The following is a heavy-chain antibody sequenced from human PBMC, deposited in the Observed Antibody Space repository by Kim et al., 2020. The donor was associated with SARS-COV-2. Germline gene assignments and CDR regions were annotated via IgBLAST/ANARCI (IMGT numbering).Heavy chain of an antibody. CDR1: GFTFGDYA. CDR3: AKGLSNPRKAVAESDYYYYGMDV. V-gene: IGHV3-9*01. Sequence: GGSLRLSCAASGFTFGDYAMHWVRQAPGKGLEWVSGISWNSGSIGYADSVKGRFTISRDNAKNSLYLQMNSLRAEDTALYYCAKGLSNPRKAVAESDYYYYGMDVWGQGTTVTVSS. CDR2: ISWNSGSI. J-gene: IGHJ6*02. D-gene: IGHD6-19*01.